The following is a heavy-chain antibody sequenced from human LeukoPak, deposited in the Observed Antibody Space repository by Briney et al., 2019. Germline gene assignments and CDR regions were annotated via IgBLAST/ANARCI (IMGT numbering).Heavy chain of an antibody. CDR2: IYTSGST. D-gene: IGHD6-19*01. CDR3: ARQRSSGWYLV. CDR1: GGSISSYY. J-gene: IGHJ4*02. V-gene: IGHV4-4*07. Sequence: SETLSLTCTVSGGSISSYYWSWIRQPAGKGLEWIGRIYTSGSTYYNPSLKSRVTISVDTSKNQSSLKLSSVTAADTAVYYCARQRSSGWYLVWGQRTLVTVSS.